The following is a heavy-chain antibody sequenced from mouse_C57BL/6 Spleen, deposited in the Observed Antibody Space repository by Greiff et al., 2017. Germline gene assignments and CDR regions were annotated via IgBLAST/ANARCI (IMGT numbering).Heavy chain of an antibody. V-gene: IGHV5-9-1*02. D-gene: IGHD4-1*01. CDR3: TRGANWAYWYFDV. CDR1: GFTFSSYA. J-gene: IGHJ1*03. CDR2: ISSGGDYI. Sequence: EVQLVESGEGLVKPGGSLKLSCAASGFTFSSYAMSWVRQTPEKRLEWVAYISSGGDYIYYADTVKGRFTISRDNARNTLYLQMSSLKSEDTAMYYCTRGANWAYWYFDVWGTGTTVTVSS.